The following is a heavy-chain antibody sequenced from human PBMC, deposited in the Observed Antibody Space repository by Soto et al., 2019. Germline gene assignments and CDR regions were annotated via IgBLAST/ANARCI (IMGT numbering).Heavy chain of an antibody. CDR3: ARHGGYDSSGYEYYYYYGMDV. J-gene: IGHJ6*02. CDR2: IYPGDSDT. D-gene: IGHD3-22*01. CDR1: GYSFTSYW. Sequence: GESLKISCQGSGYSFTSYWIGWVRQMPGKGLEWMGIIYPGDSDTRYSPSFQGQVTISADKSISTAYLQWSSLKASDTAMYYCARHGGYDSSGYEYYYYYGMDVWGQGTTVTVSS. V-gene: IGHV5-51*01.